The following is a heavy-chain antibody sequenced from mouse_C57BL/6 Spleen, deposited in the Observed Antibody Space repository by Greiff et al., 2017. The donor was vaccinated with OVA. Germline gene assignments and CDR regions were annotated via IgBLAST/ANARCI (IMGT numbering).Heavy chain of an antibody. CDR3: ARYTYDGYSRYFDV. J-gene: IGHJ1*03. V-gene: IGHV3-8*01. CDR1: GYSITSDY. Sequence: EVKLMESGPGLAKPSQTLSLTCSVTGYSITSDYWNWIRKFPGNKLEYMGYISYSGSTYYNPSLKSRISITRDTSKNQYYLQLNSVTTEKTATYYCARYTYDGYSRYFDVWGTGTTVTVSS. CDR2: ISYSGST. D-gene: IGHD2-3*01.